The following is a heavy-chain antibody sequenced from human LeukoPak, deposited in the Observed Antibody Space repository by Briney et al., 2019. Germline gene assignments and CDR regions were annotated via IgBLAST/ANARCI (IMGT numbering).Heavy chain of an antibody. CDR2: INAGNGNT. Sequence: ASVKVSCKASGYTFTSYAMHWVRQAPGQRLEWMGWINAGNGNTKYPQKFQGRVTITRDTSASTAYMELSSLRSEDTAVYYCARPNQSIVVGEWGYYFDYWGQGTLVTVSS. J-gene: IGHJ4*02. CDR3: ARPNQSIVVGEWGYYFDY. CDR1: GYTFTSYA. D-gene: IGHD2-21*01. V-gene: IGHV1-3*01.